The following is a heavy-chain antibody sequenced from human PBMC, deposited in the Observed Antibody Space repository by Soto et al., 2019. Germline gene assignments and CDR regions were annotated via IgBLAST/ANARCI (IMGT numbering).Heavy chain of an antibody. CDR1: GFTFRNYN. CDR3: ARELDGIDV. CDR2: ISLGGTTV. J-gene: IGHJ6*02. Sequence: GGSLRLSCAASGFTFRNYNMNWDRQAPGKGLEWVAHISLGGTTVDYADSVKGRFTISRDDADNSLFLQMNSLRAEDTAVYYCARELDGIDVWGQGSTVTISS. V-gene: IGHV3-48*01.